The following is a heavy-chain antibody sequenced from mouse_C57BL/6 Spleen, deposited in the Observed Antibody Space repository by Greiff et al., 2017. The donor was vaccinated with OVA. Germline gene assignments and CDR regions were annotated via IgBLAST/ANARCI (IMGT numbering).Heavy chain of an antibody. D-gene: IGHD1-1*01. J-gene: IGHJ2*01. Sequence: VQLQQSGAELVRPGASVKLSCTASGFNIKDYYMHWVKQRPEQGLEWIGRIDPEDGDTEYAPKFQGKATMTADTSSTTAYLQLSSLTSEDTAVYYCTRIDYYYGSSFDDWGQGTTLTVAS. CDR3: TRIDYYYGSSFDD. CDR1: GFNIKDYY. V-gene: IGHV14-1*01. CDR2: IDPEDGDT.